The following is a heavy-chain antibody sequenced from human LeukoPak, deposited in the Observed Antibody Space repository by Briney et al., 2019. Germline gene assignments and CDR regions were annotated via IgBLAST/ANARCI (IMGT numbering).Heavy chain of an antibody. D-gene: IGHD1-26*01. CDR1: GFTFSSNY. CDR2: ISSSSSYI. V-gene: IGHV3-21*01. Sequence: GGSLRLSCAASGFTFSSNYMNWVRQAPGKGLEWVSSISSSSSYIYYADSVKGRFTISRDNAKNSLYLQMNSLRAEDTAVYYCAREGVGATTAYFDYWGQGTLVTVSS. J-gene: IGHJ4*02. CDR3: AREGVGATTAYFDY.